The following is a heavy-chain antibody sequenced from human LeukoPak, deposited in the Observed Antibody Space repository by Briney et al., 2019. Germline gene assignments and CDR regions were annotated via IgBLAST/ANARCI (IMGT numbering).Heavy chain of an antibody. CDR3: ARHPGIAVADYYFDY. J-gene: IGHJ4*02. CDR2: IIPIFGTA. D-gene: IGHD6-19*01. V-gene: IGHV1-69*05. CDR1: GGTFSSYA. Sequence: SVKVSCKASGGTFSSYAISLVRQAPGQGLEWMGRIIPIFGTANYAQKFQGRVTITTDESTSTAYMELSSLRSEDTAVYYCARHPGIAVADYYFDYWGQGTLVTVSS.